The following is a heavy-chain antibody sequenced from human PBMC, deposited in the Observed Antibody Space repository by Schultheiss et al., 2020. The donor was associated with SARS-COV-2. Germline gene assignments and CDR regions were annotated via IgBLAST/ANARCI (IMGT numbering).Heavy chain of an antibody. Sequence: GGSLRLSCAASGFTFSSYGMHWVRQAPGKGLEWVAVISYDGSNKYYADSVKGRFTISRDNSKNTLYLQMNSLRAEDTAVYYCARAVWSGRKGYYFDYWGQGTLVTVSS. V-gene: IGHV3-30*03. D-gene: IGHD3-3*01. CDR3: ARAVWSGRKGYYFDY. CDR2: ISYDGSNK. CDR1: GFTFSSYG. J-gene: IGHJ4*02.